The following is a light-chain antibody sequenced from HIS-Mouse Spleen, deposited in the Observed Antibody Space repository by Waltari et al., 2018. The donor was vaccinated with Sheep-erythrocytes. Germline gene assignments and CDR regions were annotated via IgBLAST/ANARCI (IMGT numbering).Light chain of an antibody. J-gene: IGLJ3*02. V-gene: IGLV2-23*01. CDR2: EGS. CDR1: SSDVGSYNL. CDR3: SSYAGSNNWV. Sequence: QSALTQPASVSGSPGQSITISCTGTSSDVGSYNLVSWYQQHPGKAPKLMIYEGSKRPAGVPNLFSGSKSGNTASLTISGLQAEDEADYYCSSYAGSNNWVFGGGTKLTVL.